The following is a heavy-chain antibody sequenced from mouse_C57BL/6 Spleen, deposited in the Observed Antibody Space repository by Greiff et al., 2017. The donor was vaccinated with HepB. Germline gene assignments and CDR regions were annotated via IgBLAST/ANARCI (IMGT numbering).Heavy chain of an antibody. CDR3: ARANYYGSSYEAMDY. CDR2: IYPRDGST. Sequence: QVQLKESDAELVKPGASVKISCKVSGYTFTDHTIHWMKQRPEQGLEWIGYIYPRDGSTKYNEKFKGKATLTADKSSSTAYMQLNSLTSEDSAVYFCARANYYGSSYEAMDYWGQGTSVTVSS. D-gene: IGHD1-1*01. J-gene: IGHJ4*01. CDR1: GYTFTDHT. V-gene: IGHV1-78*01.